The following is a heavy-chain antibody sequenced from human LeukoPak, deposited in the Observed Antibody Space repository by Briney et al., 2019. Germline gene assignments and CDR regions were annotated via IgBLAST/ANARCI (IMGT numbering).Heavy chain of an antibody. CDR1: GGSFSGYY. Sequence: SETLSLTCAVYGGSFSGYYWSWIRQPPGKWLEWIGEINHSGSTNYNPSLKSRVTISVDTSKNQFSLKLSSVTAADTAVYYCARGHRYSYGGFSEYWGQGTLVTVSS. J-gene: IGHJ4*02. V-gene: IGHV4-34*01. CDR2: INHSGST. CDR3: ARGHRYSYGGFSEY. D-gene: IGHD5-18*01.